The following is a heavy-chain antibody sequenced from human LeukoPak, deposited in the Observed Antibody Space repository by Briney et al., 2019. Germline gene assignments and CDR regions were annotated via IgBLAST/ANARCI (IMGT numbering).Heavy chain of an antibody. D-gene: IGHD6-13*01. J-gene: IGHJ6*03. CDR1: GGSFSGYY. CDR3: ARLVAGIAAAGWYYYYYYMDV. CDR2: INHSGST. Sequence: SETLSLTCAVYGGSFSGYYWSWIRQPPGKGLEWIGEINHSGSTNYNPSLKSRVTISVDTSKNQFSLKLSSVTAADTAVYYCARLVAGIAAAGWYYYYYYMDVWGKGTTVTISS. V-gene: IGHV4-34*01.